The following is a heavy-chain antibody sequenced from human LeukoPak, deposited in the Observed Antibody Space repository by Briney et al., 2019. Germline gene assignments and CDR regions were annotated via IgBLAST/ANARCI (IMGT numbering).Heavy chain of an antibody. CDR1: GYSFTSYW. Sequence: GESLKISCKGSGYSFTSYWISWVRQMPGKGLEWMGIIYPGDSDTRYSPSFQGQITISAGKSISTAYLQWSSLRASDTAMYYCARQRANSSTYYMDYWGQGTLVTVSS. CDR3: ARQRANSSTYYMDY. D-gene: IGHD3-22*01. V-gene: IGHV5-51*01. CDR2: IYPGDSDT. J-gene: IGHJ4*02.